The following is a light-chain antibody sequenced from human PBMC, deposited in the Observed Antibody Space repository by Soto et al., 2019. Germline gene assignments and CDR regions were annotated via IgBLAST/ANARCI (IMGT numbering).Light chain of an antibody. CDR3: QQYGSSPHV. J-gene: IGKJ4*01. CDR1: QSVSNSY. Sequence: EIVLTQSPATLSLSPGERATLSCGASQSVSNSYLAWYQQKPGLAPRVLIYDASSRATGIPDRFSGSGSGTDFTLTISRLEHEDFAVYYCQQYGSSPHVFGGGTKVEIK. V-gene: IGKV3D-20*01. CDR2: DAS.